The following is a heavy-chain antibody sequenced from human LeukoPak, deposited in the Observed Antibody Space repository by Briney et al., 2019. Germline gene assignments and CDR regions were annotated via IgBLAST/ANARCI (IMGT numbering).Heavy chain of an antibody. D-gene: IGHD3-10*01. CDR3: ARGERGGDY. CDR2: IYYSGST. J-gene: IGHJ4*02. V-gene: IGHV4-59*01. CDR1: VGSISSYY. Sequence: PSETLSLTCTVSVGSISSYYWSWIRQPPGKGLEWIGYIYYSGSTNYNPSLKSRVTISVDTSKNQFSLKLSSVTAADTAVYYCARGERGGDYWGQGTLVTVSS.